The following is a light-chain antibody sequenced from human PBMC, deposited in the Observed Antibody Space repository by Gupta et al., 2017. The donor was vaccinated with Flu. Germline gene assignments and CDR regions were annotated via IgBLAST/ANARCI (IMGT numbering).Light chain of an antibody. V-gene: IGLV3-25*03. CDR3: QSVDSGGNYVV. Sequence: GKTDRITCSGDAVQKQFAYWYQQRPGQAPLLLIYKDTGRPSKIPARFSGSSSGTKATLTISAVQAEDEADYYCQSVDSGGNYVVFGGGTKLTVL. CDR2: KDT. CDR1: AVQKQF. J-gene: IGLJ2*01.